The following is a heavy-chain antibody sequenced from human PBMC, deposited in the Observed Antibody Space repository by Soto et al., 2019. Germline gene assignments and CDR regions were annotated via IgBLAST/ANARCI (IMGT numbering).Heavy chain of an antibody. CDR3: ARGDCVGGTCYSLAGSFYYYMDV. D-gene: IGHD2-15*01. Sequence: EVQLVESGGGLVQPGGSLRLSCAACGFTFSNYWMYWVRQAPGKGLEWVSRINSDGSVSSYADSVKGRLTISRDNVKNSLYLQMDSLRAEDTAVYYCARGDCVGGTCYSLAGSFYYYMDVWGKGTTVTVFS. CDR1: GFTFSNYW. J-gene: IGHJ6*03. V-gene: IGHV3-74*02. CDR2: INSDGSVS.